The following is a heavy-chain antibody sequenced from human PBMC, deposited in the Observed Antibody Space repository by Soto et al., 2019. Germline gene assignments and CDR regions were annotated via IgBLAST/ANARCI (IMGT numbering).Heavy chain of an antibody. D-gene: IGHD3-3*01. CDR1: GFTFSSYG. CDR3: AKDRRVTIFGVVPSNWFDP. V-gene: IGHV3-30*18. J-gene: IGHJ5*02. CDR2: ISYDGSNK. Sequence: PWGSLRLSCAASGFTFSSYGMHWVRQAPGRGLDWVAVISYDGSNKYYADSVKGRFTISRDNSKNTLYLQMNSLRAEDTAVYYCAKDRRVTIFGVVPSNWFDPWGQGTLVTVSS.